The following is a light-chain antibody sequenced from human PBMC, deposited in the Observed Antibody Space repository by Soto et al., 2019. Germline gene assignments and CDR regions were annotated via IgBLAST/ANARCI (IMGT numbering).Light chain of an antibody. CDR2: GAS. V-gene: IGKV3-20*01. CDR1: QSVSSSY. CDR3: QQYGSSPVT. J-gene: IGKJ2*01. Sequence: EIVLTQSPGTLSLSPGERATLSCRASQSVSSSYLAWYQQKPGQAPRLLIYGASSRATGIPDRFSGSGSGIDFTLTISRLEPEDFAVYYCQQYGSSPVTFGQGTKLEIK.